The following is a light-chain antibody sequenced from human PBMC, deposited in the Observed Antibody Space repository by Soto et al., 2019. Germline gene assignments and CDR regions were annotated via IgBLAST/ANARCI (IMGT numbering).Light chain of an antibody. CDR2: QDR. V-gene: IGLV3-1*01. CDR3: QAWDSSTVV. CDR1: KLGDKY. Sequence: SSELTQPPSVSVSPGQTASITCSGDKLGDKYACWYQQKPGQSPVLVIYQDRKRPSGIPERSSGSISGNTATLTISGTQAMSEADYYCQAWDSSTVVFGGGTKLTVL. J-gene: IGLJ2*01.